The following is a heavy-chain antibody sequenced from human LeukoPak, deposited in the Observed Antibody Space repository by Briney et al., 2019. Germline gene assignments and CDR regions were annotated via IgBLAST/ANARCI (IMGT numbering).Heavy chain of an antibody. Sequence: GRSLRLSCAASGFTFSGYTMHWVRQAPGKELEWVAVISSDGTNKYYADSVKGRFTISRDNSKNTLYLQMNSLRAEDTAVYYCARDPGNYYDSSGFYYGWGQGTLVTVSS. CDR3: ARDPGNYYDSSGFYYG. V-gene: IGHV3-30*01. D-gene: IGHD3-22*01. CDR1: GFTFSGYT. CDR2: ISSDGTNK. J-gene: IGHJ4*02.